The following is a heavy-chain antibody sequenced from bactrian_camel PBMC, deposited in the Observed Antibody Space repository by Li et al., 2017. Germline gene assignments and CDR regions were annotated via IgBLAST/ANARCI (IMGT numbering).Heavy chain of an antibody. D-gene: IGHD2*01. Sequence: DVQLVESGGGSVQAGGSVRLSCVTSGGTEDGFYVAWFRQSPGNEREGVATLFTGSGRTAYAHSVEGRFTISRDMSTNSIDLQMNDLKPEDTAMYYCAAGSGVILPLDSKEYGLWGQGTQVTVS. CDR2: LFTGSGRT. J-gene: IGHJ4*01. V-gene: IGHV3S40*01. CDR1: GGTEDGFY. CDR3: AAGSGVILPLDSKEYGL.